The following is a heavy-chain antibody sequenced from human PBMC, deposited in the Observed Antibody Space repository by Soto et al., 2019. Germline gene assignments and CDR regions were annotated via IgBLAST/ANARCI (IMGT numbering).Heavy chain of an antibody. CDR2: ISYDGSNK. Sequence: GGSLRLSCAASGFTLSSYGMHWVRQAPGKGLEWVAVISYDGSNKYYADSVKGRFTISRDNSKNTLYLQMNSLRAEDTAVYYCAKDVLRFLEWLAFYGMDGWGQGTTVTVSS. CDR1: GFTLSSYG. V-gene: IGHV3-30*18. D-gene: IGHD3-3*01. J-gene: IGHJ6*02. CDR3: AKDVLRFLEWLAFYGMDG.